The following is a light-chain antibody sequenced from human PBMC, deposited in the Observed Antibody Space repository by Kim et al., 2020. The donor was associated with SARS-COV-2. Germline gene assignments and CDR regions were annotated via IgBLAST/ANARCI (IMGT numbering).Light chain of an antibody. J-gene: IGLJ2*01. Sequence: ALGQTVRITCQGDSLRSYYASWYQQKPGQAPVLVIYGKNNRPSGIPDRFSGSSSGNTASLTITGAQAEDEADYYCNSRDSSGNSVVFGGGTQRTVL. CDR1: SLRSYY. CDR3: NSRDSSGNSVV. V-gene: IGLV3-19*01. CDR2: GKN.